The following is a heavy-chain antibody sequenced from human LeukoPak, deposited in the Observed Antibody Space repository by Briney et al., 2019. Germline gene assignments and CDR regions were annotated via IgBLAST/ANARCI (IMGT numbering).Heavy chain of an antibody. J-gene: IGHJ3*02. CDR2: INHSGST. V-gene: IGHV4-34*01. Sequence: SETLSLTCAVYGGSFSGYYWSWIRQPPGKGLEWIGEINHSGSTNYNPSLKSRVTISVDTSKNQFSLKLSSVTAADTAVYYCARSHIDSSSAPVNAFDIWGQGTMVTVSS. D-gene: IGHD6-13*01. CDR1: GGSFSGYY. CDR3: ARSHIDSSSAPVNAFDI.